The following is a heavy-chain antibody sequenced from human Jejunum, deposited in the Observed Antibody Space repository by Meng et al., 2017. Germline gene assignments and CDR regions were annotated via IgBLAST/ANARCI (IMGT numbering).Heavy chain of an antibody. D-gene: IGHD7-27*01. CDR3: VPRLTTNWGSGLDY. CDR2: ISASGDTT. J-gene: IGHJ4*01. Sequence: GESLKISCEASRFTFTNYAMTWVRQTPGKGLEWVSIISASGDTTYYADSVKGRFTISRDNSQNTLYLQMDNLRPEETAVYYCVPRLTTNWGSGLDYWGQGTLVTVSS. CDR1: RFTFTNYA. V-gene: IGHV3-23*01.